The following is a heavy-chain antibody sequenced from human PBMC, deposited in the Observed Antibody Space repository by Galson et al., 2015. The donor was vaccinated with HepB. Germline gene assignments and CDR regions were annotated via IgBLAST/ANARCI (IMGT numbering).Heavy chain of an antibody. J-gene: IGHJ4*02. D-gene: IGHD6-13*01. CDR2: IIPILGIA. CDR1: GGTFSSYT. CDR3: ARAKPIAAAGYFDY. V-gene: IGHV1-69*02. Sequence: SVKVSCKASGGTFSSYTISWVRQAPGQGLEWMGRIIPILGIANYAQKFQGRVTITADKSTSTAYMELSSLRSEDTAVYYCARAKPIAAAGYFDYWGRGTLVTVSS.